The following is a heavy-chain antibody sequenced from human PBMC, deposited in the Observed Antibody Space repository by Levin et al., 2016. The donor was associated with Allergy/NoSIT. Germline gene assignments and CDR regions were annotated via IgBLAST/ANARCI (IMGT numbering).Heavy chain of an antibody. CDR3: TSFDYVWRSDRFHDFDV. V-gene: IGHV3-48*03. CDR2: ISNTGDTI. J-gene: IGHJ3*01. Sequence: WIRQPPGKGLEWVSYISNTGDTIDYADSVKGRFTISRDSAKNSLYLQMHSLRAEDTAVYYCTSFDYVWRSDRFHDFDVWGQGTTVTVSS. D-gene: IGHD3-16*02.